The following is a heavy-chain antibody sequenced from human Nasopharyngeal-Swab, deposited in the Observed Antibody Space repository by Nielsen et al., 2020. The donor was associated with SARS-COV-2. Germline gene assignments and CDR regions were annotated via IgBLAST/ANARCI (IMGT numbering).Heavy chain of an antibody. CDR1: GFTFSSYG. J-gene: IGHJ6*02. D-gene: IGHD2-15*01. V-gene: IGHV3-33*01. CDR3: ARELISYYGMDV. Sequence: GGSLRLSCAASGFTFSSYGMHWVRQAPGKGLEWVAVIWYDGSNKYYADSVKGRFTISRDNSKNMLYLQMNSLRAEDTAVYYCARELISYYGMDVWGQGTTVTVSS. CDR2: IWYDGSNK.